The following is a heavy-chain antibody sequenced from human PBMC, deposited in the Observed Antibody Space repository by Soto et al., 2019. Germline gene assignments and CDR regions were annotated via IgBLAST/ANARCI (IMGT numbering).Heavy chain of an antibody. CDR1: GYDFTRNW. Sequence: GESLKISCETSGYDFTRNWIGWVRQRPGKGLEWVGLVYPRGSDTRYSPSFRGHVSMSADESVRTAYLQWTSLEASDTAIYYCARQFCTTTDCSMYFDNWSQGTPVTVSS. J-gene: IGHJ4*02. CDR2: VYPRGSDT. D-gene: IGHD2-8*01. CDR3: ARQFCTTTDCSMYFDN. V-gene: IGHV5-51*01.